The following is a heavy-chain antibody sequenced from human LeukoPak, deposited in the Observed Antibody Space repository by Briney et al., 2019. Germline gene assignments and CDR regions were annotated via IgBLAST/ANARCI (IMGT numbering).Heavy chain of an antibody. J-gene: IGHJ3*01. CDR3: ATPYCSGISCLDVFNV. CDR2: VYHTGSA. V-gene: IGHV4-38-2*01. Sequence: PSKTLSLTCDVSGYLISTDYYWGWIRTPPGKGLEWIGAVYHTGSAYYNPSLKSRVTISVDTPENQFSLHLTSVTAADTAIYYCATPYCSGISCLDVFNVWGQGTLVSVSS. D-gene: IGHD2-2*01. CDR1: GYLISTDYY.